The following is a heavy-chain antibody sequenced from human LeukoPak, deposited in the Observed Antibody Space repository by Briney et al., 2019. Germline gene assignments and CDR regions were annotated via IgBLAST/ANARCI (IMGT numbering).Heavy chain of an antibody. CDR2: INPNSGGT. CDR1: GYTFTGYY. CDR3: ARRGYCSSNSCSRPSIGF. V-gene: IGHV1-2*02. Sequence: GASVKVSCKASGYTFTGYYMHWVRQAPGQGLEWMGWINPNSGGTNYAQKFQGRVTMTRDTSISTAYMELSRLRSDDTAVYYCARRGYCSSNSCSRPSIGFWGQGTLVTGSS. J-gene: IGHJ4*02. D-gene: IGHD2-2*01.